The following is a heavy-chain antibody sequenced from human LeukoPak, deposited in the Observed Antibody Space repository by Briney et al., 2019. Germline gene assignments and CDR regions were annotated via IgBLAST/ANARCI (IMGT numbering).Heavy chain of an antibody. Sequence: PSETLSLTCTVSGGSISSSSYSWGWIRQPPGKGLEWIGSISYSGSTYYNPSLKSRVTVSVDTSKNQFSLKLSSVTAADTAVYYCARGNYGGNSRLRWFDPWGQGTLVTVSS. D-gene: IGHD4-23*01. CDR1: GGSISSSSYS. CDR2: ISYSGST. V-gene: IGHV4-39*01. J-gene: IGHJ5*02. CDR3: ARGNYGGNSRLRWFDP.